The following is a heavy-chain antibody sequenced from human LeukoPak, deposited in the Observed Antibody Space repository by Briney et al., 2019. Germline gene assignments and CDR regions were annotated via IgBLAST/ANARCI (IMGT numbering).Heavy chain of an antibody. Sequence: SVKVSCKASGFTFTSSAMQWVRQARGQRLEWIGWIVVGSGNTNYAQKFQERVTITRDMSTSTAYMELSSLRSEDTAVYYCARDPDGSSSWYAGFDYWGQGTLVTVSS. CDR2: IVVGSGNT. D-gene: IGHD6-13*01. CDR1: GFTFTSSA. V-gene: IGHV1-58*02. CDR3: ARDPDGSSSWYAGFDY. J-gene: IGHJ4*02.